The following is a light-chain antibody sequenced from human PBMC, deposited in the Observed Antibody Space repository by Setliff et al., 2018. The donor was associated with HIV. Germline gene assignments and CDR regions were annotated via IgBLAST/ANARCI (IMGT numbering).Light chain of an antibody. CDR2: GVD. CDR1: ISNIGSKT. Sequence: QSVLTQPPSASGTPGRRITISCSGSISNIGSKTVNWYQQLPGTAPKLLMYGVDQRPSGVPDRFSASKSGTSASLAISGLQSEDEADYYCAAWDGSLNAYLFGTGTKGTVL. V-gene: IGLV1-44*01. CDR3: AAWDGSLNAYL. J-gene: IGLJ1*01.